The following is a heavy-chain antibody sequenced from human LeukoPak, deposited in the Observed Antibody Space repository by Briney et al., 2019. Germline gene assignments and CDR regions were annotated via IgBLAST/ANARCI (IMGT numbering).Heavy chain of an antibody. CDR2: ISAYNGNT. Sequence: ASVTVSCKASGYTFTSYGISWVRQAPGQGLEWMGWISAYNGNTNYAQKLQGRVTMTTDTSTSTAYMELRSLRSDDTAVYYCARDPWPRCGGDCYSFFWGQGTLVTVSS. CDR1: GYTFTSYG. V-gene: IGHV1-18*01. J-gene: IGHJ4*02. CDR3: ARDPWPRCGGDCYSFF. D-gene: IGHD2-21*02.